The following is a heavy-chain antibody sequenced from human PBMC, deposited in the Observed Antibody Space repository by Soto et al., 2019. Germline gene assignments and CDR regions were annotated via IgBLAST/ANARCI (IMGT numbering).Heavy chain of an antibody. CDR3: ARHPSTFDSSSWHAGYYYGMDA. D-gene: IGHD6-13*01. Sequence: PGESLKISCKGSGYSFTSYWISWVRQMPGKGLEWMGRIDPSDSYTNYSPSFQGHVTISADKSISTAYLQWSSLKASDTAMYYCARHPSTFDSSSWHAGYYYGMDAWGQGTMVTVS. J-gene: IGHJ6*02. CDR1: GYSFTSYW. V-gene: IGHV5-10-1*01. CDR2: IDPSDSYT.